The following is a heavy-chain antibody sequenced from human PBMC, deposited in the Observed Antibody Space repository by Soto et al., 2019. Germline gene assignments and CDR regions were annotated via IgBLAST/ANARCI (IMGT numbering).Heavy chain of an antibody. D-gene: IGHD4-17*01. CDR3: ARGLEDYGSDY. CDR2: MNPNSGNT. V-gene: IGHV1-8*01. CDR1: GYTFTSYD. Sequence: ASVKVSCKASGYTFTSYDINWVRQATGQGLEWMGWMNPNSGNTGYARRFQGRVTMTRNTSISTAYMELSSLRSEDTAVDYCARGLEDYGSDYWGQGTLVTVSS. J-gene: IGHJ4*02.